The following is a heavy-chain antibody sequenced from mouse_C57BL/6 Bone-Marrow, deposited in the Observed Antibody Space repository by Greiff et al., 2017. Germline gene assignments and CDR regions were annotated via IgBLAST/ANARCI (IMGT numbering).Heavy chain of an antibody. D-gene: IGHD1-1*01. CDR3: ARAYYYGSWFAY. Sequence: VQLVESGGDLVKPGGSLKLSCAASGFTFSSYGMSWVRQTPDKRLEWVATISSGGSYTYYPDSVKGRFTISRDNAKNTLYLQMSSLKSEDTAMYYCARAYYYGSWFAYWGQGTLVTVSA. CDR2: ISSGGSYT. V-gene: IGHV5-6*01. J-gene: IGHJ3*01. CDR1: GFTFSSYG.